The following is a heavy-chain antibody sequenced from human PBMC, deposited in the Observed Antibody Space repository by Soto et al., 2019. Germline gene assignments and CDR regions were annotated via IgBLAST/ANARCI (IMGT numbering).Heavy chain of an antibody. Sequence: QVRLIQSGTEVKKPGASVKVSCSLSGSALTELSLHWVRQAPGKGLEWMGCSDREDGETFYAQKFEGRLTITDDTSTNTAYMELRSLGSEDTAVYYCTRGNGFDPWGQGTLVAVSS. CDR3: TRGNGFDP. CDR1: GSALTELS. J-gene: IGHJ5*02. CDR2: SDREDGET. V-gene: IGHV1-24*01.